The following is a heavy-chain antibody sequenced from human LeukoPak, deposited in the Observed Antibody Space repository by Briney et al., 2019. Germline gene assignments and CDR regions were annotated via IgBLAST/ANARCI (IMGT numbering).Heavy chain of an antibody. J-gene: IGHJ6*03. CDR1: GGTFSTYT. V-gene: IGHV1-69*05. CDR2: TIPVFGTP. Sequence: SVKVSCKASGGTFSTYTITWVRQAPGQGLEWMGGTIPVFGTPNYAQKFQGRVTVATDESTSTAYLELSSLRSEDTAIYYCARVDRYNYYLDLWGKGTTVTVSS. CDR3: ARVDRYNYYLDL.